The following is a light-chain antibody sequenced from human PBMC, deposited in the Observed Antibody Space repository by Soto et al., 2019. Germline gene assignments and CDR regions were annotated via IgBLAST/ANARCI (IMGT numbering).Light chain of an antibody. CDR3: QQYISSPRT. V-gene: IGKV3-20*01. J-gene: IGKJ1*01. CDR1: QSVSSSY. Sequence: ENVLTQSPGTLSLSPGERATLSCRASQSVSSSYLAWYQQKPGQAPRLLIYGASSRATGIPDRFSGSGSGTDFTLTISRLEPEDFAVYYCQQYISSPRTFGQGTKVDIK. CDR2: GAS.